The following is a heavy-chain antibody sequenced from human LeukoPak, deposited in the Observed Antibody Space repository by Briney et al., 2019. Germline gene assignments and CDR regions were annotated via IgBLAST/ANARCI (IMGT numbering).Heavy chain of an antibody. CDR1: GFTFSSYE. V-gene: IGHV3-48*03. J-gene: IGHJ4*02. CDR2: ISSSGSTI. CDR3: ARDPPSRESYWDDY. Sequence: PGGSLRLSCAASGFTFSSYEMNWVRQAPGKGLEWVSYISSSGSTIYYADSVKGRFTISRDNAKNSLYLQMNSLRAEDTAVYYCARDPPSRESYWDDYWGQGTLVTVSS. D-gene: IGHD1-26*01.